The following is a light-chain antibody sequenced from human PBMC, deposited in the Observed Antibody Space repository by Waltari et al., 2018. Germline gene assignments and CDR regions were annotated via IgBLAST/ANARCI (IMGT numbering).Light chain of an antibody. V-gene: IGKV3-20*01. CDR2: GAS. CDR1: QTVRTTY. J-gene: IGKJ4*01. Sequence: CKASQTVRTTYLAWYQQKPRQAPTLLIYGASSRATGIPDRFSGSGSGTDFSLTISSLEPEDFAVYYCQQYDISPLTFGGGTKVEIK. CDR3: QQYDISPLT.